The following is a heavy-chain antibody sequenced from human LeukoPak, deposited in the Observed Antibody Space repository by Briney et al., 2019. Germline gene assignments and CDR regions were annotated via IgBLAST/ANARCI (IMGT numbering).Heavy chain of an antibody. Sequence: GGSLRLPCAASGFTFYTYGMHWVRQAPGKGLEYVSGIGPDGGTTYYANSVKGRFTISRDNSKNMLYLQMGSLTADDMAVYYCARGAQLTDYWGQGTLVTVSS. CDR3: ARGAQLTDY. D-gene: IGHD6-13*01. J-gene: IGHJ4*02. CDR1: GFTFYTYG. V-gene: IGHV3-64*01. CDR2: IGPDGGTT.